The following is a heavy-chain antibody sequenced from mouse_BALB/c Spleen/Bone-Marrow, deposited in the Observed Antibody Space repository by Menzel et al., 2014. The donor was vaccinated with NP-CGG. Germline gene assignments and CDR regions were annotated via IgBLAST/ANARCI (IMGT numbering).Heavy chain of an antibody. CDR1: GYTFTDYW. Sequence: VQLQQSGAERVMPGASVKMSCKASGYTFTDYWMHRVKQRPGQGLEWIGAIDTSDSYTSYNQKFKGKATLTVDESSSTAYKQLSRLTSEDTAVYYCARSGYRYDPFAYWGQGTLVTVSA. CDR2: IDTSDSYT. V-gene: IGHV1-69*01. J-gene: IGHJ3*01. CDR3: ARSGYRYDPFAY. D-gene: IGHD2-14*01.